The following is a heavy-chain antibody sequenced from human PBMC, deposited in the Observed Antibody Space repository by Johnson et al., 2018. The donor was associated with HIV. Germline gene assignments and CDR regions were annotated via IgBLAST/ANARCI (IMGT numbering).Heavy chain of an antibody. CDR1: GFTVSSNY. Sequence: VQLVESGGGVVQPGWSLRLSCAASGFTVSSNYMSWVRQAPGKGLEWVSAISGSGGSTYYADSVKGRFTISRDNSKNTLYLQMNSLRAEDTAVYYCAKDQTVVTYDAFDIWGQGTMVTVSS. V-gene: IGHV3-23*04. CDR2: ISGSGGST. J-gene: IGHJ3*02. CDR3: AKDQTVVTYDAFDI. D-gene: IGHD4-23*01.